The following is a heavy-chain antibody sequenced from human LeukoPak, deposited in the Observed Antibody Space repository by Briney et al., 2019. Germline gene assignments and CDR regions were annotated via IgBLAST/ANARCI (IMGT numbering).Heavy chain of an antibody. Sequence: ASVMVSCKASGYTFTSYDINWVRRATGQGLEWMGWMNPNSGNTGYAQKFQGRVTMTMKTSISTAYMELSSLRSEDTAVYYCARRSDYYDSSAYYHWGQGTLVTVSS. D-gene: IGHD3-22*01. CDR1: GYTFTSYD. CDR2: MNPNSGNT. CDR3: ARRSDYYDSSAYYH. J-gene: IGHJ4*02. V-gene: IGHV1-8*01.